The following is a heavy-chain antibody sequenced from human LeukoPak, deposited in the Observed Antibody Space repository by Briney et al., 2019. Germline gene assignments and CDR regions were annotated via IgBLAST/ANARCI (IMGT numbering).Heavy chain of an antibody. CDR1: GFTFSTYA. V-gene: IGHV3-23*01. CDR3: AKAFTSGYDNYFDY. J-gene: IGHJ4*02. D-gene: IGHD5-12*01. CDR2: ISGSGGST. Sequence: PGGSLRLSCAASGFTFSTYAMSWVRQAPGKGLEWVSTISGSGGSTYYADSVKSRFTISRDNSKNTLYLQMNSLRAEDTAVYYCAKAFTSGYDNYFDYWGQGTLVTVSS.